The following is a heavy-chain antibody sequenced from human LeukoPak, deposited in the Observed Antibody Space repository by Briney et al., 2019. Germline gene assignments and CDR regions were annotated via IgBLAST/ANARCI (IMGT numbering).Heavy chain of an antibody. CDR3: AKEGPIPAAHFDAFDI. J-gene: IGHJ3*02. D-gene: IGHD2-2*01. CDR2: IRYDGSNK. V-gene: IGHV3-30*02. Sequence: GGSLRLSCAASGFTFSSYSMNWVRQAPGKGLEWVAFIRYDGSNKYYADSVKGRFTISRDNSKNTLYLQMNSLRAEDTAVYYCAKEGPIPAAHFDAFDIWGQGTMVTVSS. CDR1: GFTFSSYS.